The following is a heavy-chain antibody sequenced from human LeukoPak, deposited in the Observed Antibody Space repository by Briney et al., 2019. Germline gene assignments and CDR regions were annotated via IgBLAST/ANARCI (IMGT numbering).Heavy chain of an antibody. CDR1: GFTFDDYD. Sequence: GGSLRLSCAVSGFTFDDYDMSWVRQAPGKGLEWVSGINWNGGSTGYVDSVKGRFTISRDNAKNSLHLQMNSLRAEDTALYYCARDISSGWYFDYWGQGTLVTVSS. CDR3: ARDISSGWYFDY. V-gene: IGHV3-20*04. D-gene: IGHD6-19*01. J-gene: IGHJ4*02. CDR2: INWNGGST.